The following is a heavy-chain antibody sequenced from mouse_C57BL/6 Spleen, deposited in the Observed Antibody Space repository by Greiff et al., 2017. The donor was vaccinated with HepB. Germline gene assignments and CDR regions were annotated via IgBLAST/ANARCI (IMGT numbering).Heavy chain of an antibody. D-gene: IGHD1-3*01. V-gene: IGHV3-8*01. CDR3: ARGTNYWYCDG. CDR2: MRYSGSS. CDR1: GYSITSDY. J-gene: IGHJ1*03. Sequence: VQLKESGPGLAKPSQTLSLICSVTGYSITSDYWNWIRKFPGNKLEFMGYMRYSGSSYYNPSLKSRLSITRDTSKNHYYLQLNSVTSEDTATYLWARGTNYWYCDGWGTGTTVTVAS.